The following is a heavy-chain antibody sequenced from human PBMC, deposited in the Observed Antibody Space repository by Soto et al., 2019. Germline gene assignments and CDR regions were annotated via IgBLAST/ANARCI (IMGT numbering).Heavy chain of an antibody. CDR1: GFTFSDYY. D-gene: IGHD2-8*01. Sequence: GGSLRLSCAASGFTFSDYYMSWIRQAPGKGLEWVSYISSSSSYTSYADSVKGRFTISRDNAKNSLYLQMNSLRAEDTAVYYCARDVGCTNGVCYLSWFDPWGQGTLVTVSS. CDR2: ISSSSSYT. J-gene: IGHJ5*02. CDR3: ARDVGCTNGVCYLSWFDP. V-gene: IGHV3-11*06.